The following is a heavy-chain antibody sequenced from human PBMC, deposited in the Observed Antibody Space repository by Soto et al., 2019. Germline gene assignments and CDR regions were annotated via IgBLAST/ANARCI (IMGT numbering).Heavy chain of an antibody. CDR3: ARVSPWELLRFGCYYGMDV. J-gene: IGHJ6*02. D-gene: IGHD1-26*01. Sequence: SETLSLTCAVYGGSFSGYYWSWIRQPPGKGLEWIGEINHSGSTNYNPSLKSRVTISVDTPKNQFSLKLSSVTAADTAVYYCARVSPWELLRFGCYYGMDVWGQGTTVTVSS. V-gene: IGHV4-34*01. CDR2: INHSGST. CDR1: GGSFSGYY.